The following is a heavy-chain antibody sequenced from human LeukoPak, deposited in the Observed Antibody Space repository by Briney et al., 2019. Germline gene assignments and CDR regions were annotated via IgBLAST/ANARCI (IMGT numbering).Heavy chain of an antibody. CDR1: GGSFSGYY. J-gene: IGHJ6*03. D-gene: IGHD3-22*01. Sequence: SETLSLTCAVYGGSFSGYYWSWIRQPPGKGLEWIGEINHSGSTNYNPSLKSQVTISVDTSKNQFSLKLSSVTAADTAVYYCARLQSSGYYLPRYYYYMDVWGKGTTVTVSS. CDR3: ARLQSSGYYLPRYYYYMDV. V-gene: IGHV4-34*01. CDR2: INHSGST.